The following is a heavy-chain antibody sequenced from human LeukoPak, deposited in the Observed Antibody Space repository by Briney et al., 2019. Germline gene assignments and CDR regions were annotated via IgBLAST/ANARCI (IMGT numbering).Heavy chain of an antibody. Sequence: SETLSLTCTVSGGSISSYYWSWIRQPPGKGLEWIGYIYYSGSTNYNSSLKSRVTMSVDTSKHQFSLKLSSVTAADTAMYYCARVAATPRPYSGSRCYFDYWGQGTLVTVSS. D-gene: IGHD6-13*01. V-gene: IGHV4-59*01. J-gene: IGHJ4*02. CDR3: ARVAATPRPYSGSRCYFDY. CDR1: GGSISSYY. CDR2: IYYSGST.